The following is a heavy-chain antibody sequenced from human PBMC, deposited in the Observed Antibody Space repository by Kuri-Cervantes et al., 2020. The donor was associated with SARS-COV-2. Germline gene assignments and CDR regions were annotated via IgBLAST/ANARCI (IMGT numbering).Heavy chain of an antibody. J-gene: IGHJ5*02. CDR3: ARVTVTMIVGGYWFDL. V-gene: IGHV3-53*01. D-gene: IGHD3-22*01. Sequence: GESLKISCAASGFTFSSYWMHWVRQAPGKGLEWVSIIYTGGDTYYADSVKGRFTIARDISKNTLYLKLNSLKNEDTAVYYCARVTVTMIVGGYWFDLWGQGTLVTVSS. CDR2: IYTGGDT. CDR1: GFTFSSYW.